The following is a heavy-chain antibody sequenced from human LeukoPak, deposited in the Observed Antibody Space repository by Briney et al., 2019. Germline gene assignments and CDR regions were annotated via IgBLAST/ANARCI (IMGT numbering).Heavy chain of an antibody. V-gene: IGHV3-33*01. CDR1: GFTFSSYG. CDR3: ARDIIGEDILSY. Sequence: PGGSLRLSCAASGFTFSSYGMHWVRQAPGKGLEWVAVIWYDGSNKYYADSVKGRFTISRDNSKNTLYLQMNSLRAEDTAVYYCARDIIGEDILSYWGQGTLVTISS. J-gene: IGHJ4*02. CDR2: IWYDGSNK. D-gene: IGHD3-9*01.